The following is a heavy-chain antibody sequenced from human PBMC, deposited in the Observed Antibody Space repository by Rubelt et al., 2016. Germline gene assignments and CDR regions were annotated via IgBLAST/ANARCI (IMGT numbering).Heavy chain of an antibody. CDR1: GGSISSSSYY. V-gene: IGHV4-39*01. CDR2: IYYSGST. Sequence: QLQLQESGPGLVKPSEPLSLTCTVSGGSISSSSYYWGWIRQPPGKGLEWIGSIYYSGSTYYNPSLTRGFTISVKASKNQCSLKLSSVTAADTAGYYCEGHVPYGDYFDYWGQGTLVTVSS. CDR3: EGHVPYGDYFDY. J-gene: IGHJ4*02. D-gene: IGHD4-17*01.